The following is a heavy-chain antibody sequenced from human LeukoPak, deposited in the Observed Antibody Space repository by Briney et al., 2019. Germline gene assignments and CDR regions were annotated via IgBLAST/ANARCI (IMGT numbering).Heavy chain of an antibody. Sequence: GGSPRLSCAASGFTVSRNYMSWVRQAPGKGLEWVSVIYSGGSTYYADSVKGRFTISRDNSKNTLYLQMNSLRAEDTAVYYCARIADYYDSSGYNSVDYWGQGTPVTVSS. CDR3: ARIADYYDSSGYNSVDY. CDR2: IYSGGST. V-gene: IGHV3-53*01. J-gene: IGHJ4*02. D-gene: IGHD3-22*01. CDR1: GFTVSRNY.